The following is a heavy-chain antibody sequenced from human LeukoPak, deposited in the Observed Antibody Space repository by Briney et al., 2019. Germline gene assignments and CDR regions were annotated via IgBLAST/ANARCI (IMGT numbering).Heavy chain of an antibody. J-gene: IGHJ5*02. V-gene: IGHV3-33*01. CDR1: GFTFRSYG. D-gene: IGHD3-22*01. Sequence: GGSLRLSCAASGFTFRSYGMHWVRQAPGKGLEWVAVIWYDGSNKYYADAVKGRFTISRDNSNNTLYLQMNSLRAEDTAVYYCASYSSKWLDPWGQGTLVTVSS. CDR2: IWYDGSNK. CDR3: ASYSSKWLDP.